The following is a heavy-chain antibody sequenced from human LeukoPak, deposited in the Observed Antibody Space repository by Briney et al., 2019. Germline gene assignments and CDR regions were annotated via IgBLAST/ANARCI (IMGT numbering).Heavy chain of an antibody. CDR3: TLANQYSYFFDLGSTHYSDS. J-gene: IGHJ4*02. CDR2: VYWDDEK. D-gene: IGHD3-10*01. Sequence: SGPTLVKPTQTLTLTCTFSGFSLSTGGMGVGWIRQPPGKALEWLAIVYWDDEKRYSPSLESRLMITKDTSRNQVVLTMTNMDPVDTATYYCTLANQYSYFFDLGSTHYSDSWGQGTLVTVSS. V-gene: IGHV2-5*02. CDR1: GFSLSTGGMG.